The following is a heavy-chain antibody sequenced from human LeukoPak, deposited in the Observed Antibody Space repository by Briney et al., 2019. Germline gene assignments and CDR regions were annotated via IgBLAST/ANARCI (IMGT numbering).Heavy chain of an antibody. CDR3: ARCTGSGSYFFDY. Sequence: GGSLRLSCAASGFTFSSYGIHWVRQAPGKGLEWVAFIRYDGSNKYYADSVKGRFTISRDNSKNTLYLQMNSLRAEDTAVYYCARCTGSGSYFFDYWGQGTLVTVSS. J-gene: IGHJ4*02. CDR2: IRYDGSNK. V-gene: IGHV3-30*02. CDR1: GFTFSSYG. D-gene: IGHD3-10*01.